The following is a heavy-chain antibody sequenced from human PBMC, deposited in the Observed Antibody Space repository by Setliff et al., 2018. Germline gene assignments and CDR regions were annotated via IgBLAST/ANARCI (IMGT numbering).Heavy chain of an antibody. Sequence: PGGSLRLSCAASGFTFGDHFMDWVRQPPGKGLEWVGRIKNKVNTFSTQYAASVNGRFSISRDDSKSPLYLQMNSLKSEDTAVYYCARVGYCDGPTCYPFDYWGPGTLVTVSS. CDR1: GFTFGDHF. CDR2: IKNKVNTFST. J-gene: IGHJ4*02. D-gene: IGHD2-2*01. V-gene: IGHV3-72*01. CDR3: ARVGYCDGPTCYPFDY.